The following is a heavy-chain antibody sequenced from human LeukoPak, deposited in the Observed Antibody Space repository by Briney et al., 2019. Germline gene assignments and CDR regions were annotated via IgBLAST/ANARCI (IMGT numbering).Heavy chain of an antibody. CDR2: ISSSGSTI. CDR3: AKDLTTVTTQGDY. V-gene: IGHV3-11*04. J-gene: IGHJ4*02. Sequence: GGSLRLSCAASGFTFSDYFMSWIRQAPGKGLEWVSYISSSGSTIYYADSVKGRFTISRDNAKNSLYLRMNSLRAEDTAVYYCAKDLTTVTTQGDYWGQGTLVTVSS. D-gene: IGHD4-17*01. CDR1: GFTFSDYF.